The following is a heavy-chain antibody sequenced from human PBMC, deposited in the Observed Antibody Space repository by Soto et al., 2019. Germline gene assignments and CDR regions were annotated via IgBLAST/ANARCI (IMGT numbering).Heavy chain of an antibody. V-gene: IGHV3-23*01. CDR2: ISGSGGST. CDR1: GFTFSSYA. D-gene: IGHD6-13*01. Sequence: EVQLLESVGGLVQPGGSLRLSCAASGFTFSSYAMSWVRQAPGKGLEWVSAISGSGGSTYYADSVKGRFTISRDNSKNTLYLQMNSLRAEDTAVYYCVPLTRIAAAGTNRTIDYWGQGTLVTVSS. J-gene: IGHJ4*02. CDR3: VPLTRIAAAGTNRTIDY.